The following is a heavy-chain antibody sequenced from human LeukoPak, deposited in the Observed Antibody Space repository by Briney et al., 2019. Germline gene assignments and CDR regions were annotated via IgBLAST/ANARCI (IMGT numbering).Heavy chain of an antibody. CDR2: IIPIFGTA. D-gene: IGHD3-22*01. CDR1: GGTFSSYA. V-gene: IGHV1-69*13. CDR3: ARVRYYDSSGYDAGNWFDP. J-gene: IGHJ5*02. Sequence: ASVKVSCKASGGTFSSYAISWVRQAPGQGLEWMGGIIPIFGTANYAQKFQGRVTITADESTSTAYMELSSLRSEDTAVYYCARVRYYDSSGYDAGNWFDPWGQGTLVTVSS.